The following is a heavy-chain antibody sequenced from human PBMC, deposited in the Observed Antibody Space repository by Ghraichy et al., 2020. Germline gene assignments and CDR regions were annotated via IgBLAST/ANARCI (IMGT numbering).Heavy chain of an antibody. J-gene: IGHJ6*03. V-gene: IGHV3-11*01. CDR3: ERVGYDYYYNYMDV. Sequence: YISSSASTVYYADSVKGRFTISRDNAKMSLSLQMNSLRGEDSAVYSCERVGYDYYYNYMDVWGRGTTVTV. D-gene: IGHD2-2*01. CDR2: ISSSASTV.